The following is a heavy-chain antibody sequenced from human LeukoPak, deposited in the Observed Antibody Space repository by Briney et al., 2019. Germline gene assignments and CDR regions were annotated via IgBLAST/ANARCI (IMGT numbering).Heavy chain of an antibody. CDR1: GFSFSAYW. V-gene: IGHV3-7*01. D-gene: IGHD6-13*01. CDR3: ARDPESSSFDL. Sequence: GGSLRLSCAASGFSFSAYWMSWVRQTPEKGLEFVANIDQGGSVRNYMDSLKGRCTISRDNAKKSLYLEINSLRADDTAVYYCARDPESSSFDLWGRGALVTVSS. CDR2: IDQGGSVR. J-gene: IGHJ4*02.